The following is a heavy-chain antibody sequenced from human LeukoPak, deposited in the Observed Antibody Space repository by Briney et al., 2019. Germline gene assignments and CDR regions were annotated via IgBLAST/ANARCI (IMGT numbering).Heavy chain of an antibody. CDR3: ARGGIYCSSTSCPYYYYYMDV. D-gene: IGHD2-2*01. CDR1: GYTFTGYY. V-gene: IGHV1-2*02. Sequence: ASVKVSYKASGYTFTGYYMHWVRQAPGQGLEWMGWINPNSGGTNYAQKFQGRVTMTRDTSISTAYMELSRLRSDDTAVYYCARGGIYCSSTSCPYYYYYMDVWGKGTTVTVSS. J-gene: IGHJ6*03. CDR2: INPNSGGT.